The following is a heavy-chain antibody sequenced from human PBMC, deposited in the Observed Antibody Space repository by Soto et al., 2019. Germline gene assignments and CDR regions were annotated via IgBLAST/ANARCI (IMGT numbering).Heavy chain of an antibody. CDR2: INHNGST. Sequence: SETLSLTCAVYGWPFSGYYWSRIRKPPGKRQKWIGEINHNGSTNYNPSLKSRVTISVDTSKNQFSLKLSSVTAADTAVYYCATATDTAMPPVYYYYGMDVWGQGTTVT. D-gene: IGHD5-18*01. J-gene: IGHJ6*02. V-gene: IGHV4-34*01. CDR3: ATATDTAMPPVYYYYGMDV. CDR1: GWPFSGYY.